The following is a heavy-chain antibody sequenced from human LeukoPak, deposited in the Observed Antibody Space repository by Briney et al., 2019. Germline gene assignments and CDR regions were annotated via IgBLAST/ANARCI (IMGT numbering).Heavy chain of an antibody. CDR2: INPNSGGT. CDR1: GYTFTGYY. J-gene: IGHJ6*03. D-gene: IGHD1-7*01. V-gene: IGHV1-2*02. CDR3: ARGITGTPYYYYYYMDV. Sequence: ASVKVSCKASGYTFTGYYMHWVRQAPGQGLEWMGWINPNSGGTNYAQKFQGRVTMTRDTSISTAYMELSRLRSDDTAVYYCARGITGTPYYYYYYMDVWGKGTTVTVSS.